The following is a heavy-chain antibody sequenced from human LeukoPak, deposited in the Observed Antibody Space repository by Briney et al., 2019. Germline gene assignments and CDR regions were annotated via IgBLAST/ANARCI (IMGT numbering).Heavy chain of an antibody. CDR3: ARNLWFGELLGLDY. V-gene: IGHV1-2*02. Sequence: ASVKVSCKASGYTFTGYYMHWVRQAPGQGLEWMGWINPNSGGTNYGQKFQGRVTMTRDTSISTAYMELSRLRSDDTAVYYCARNLWFGELLGLDYWGQGTLVTVSS. CDR1: GYTFTGYY. J-gene: IGHJ4*02. D-gene: IGHD3-10*01. CDR2: INPNSGGT.